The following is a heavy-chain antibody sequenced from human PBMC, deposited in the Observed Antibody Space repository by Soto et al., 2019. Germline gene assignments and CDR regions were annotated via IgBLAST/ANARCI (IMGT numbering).Heavy chain of an antibody. CDR3: AKEGAGTPGYVQKNWFES. J-gene: IGHJ5*01. CDR2: ISGSGGRI. CDR1: GFTCSTYA. Sequence: EVQLLESGGGLVQPGGSLRLSCVASGFTCSTYAMSWVRQAPGKGLEWVSGISGSGGRIYDADSVKGRFTISRDNSKNTLLLQVDSLRAEDTATYYCAKEGAGTPGYVQKNWFESWGQGTLVTVAS. V-gene: IGHV3-23*01. D-gene: IGHD6-13*01.